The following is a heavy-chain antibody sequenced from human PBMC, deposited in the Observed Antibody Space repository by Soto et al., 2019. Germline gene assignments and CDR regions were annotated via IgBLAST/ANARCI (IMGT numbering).Heavy chain of an antibody. J-gene: IGHJ6*02. D-gene: IGHD1-26*01. Sequence: SETLSLTCTVSVGSISSYYWSGIRQPAGKGLEWIGGIYTSGSTNYNLSVKVRVTMSVDTSKNQFSLKLSSVTAADTAVYYCARTEVPTYYYGMDVWGQGTTVTVSS. CDR1: VGSISSYY. CDR2: IYTSGST. CDR3: ARTEVPTYYYGMDV. V-gene: IGHV4-4*07.